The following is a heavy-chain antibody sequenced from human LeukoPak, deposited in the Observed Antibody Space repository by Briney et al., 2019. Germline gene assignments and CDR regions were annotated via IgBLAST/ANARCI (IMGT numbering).Heavy chain of an antibody. Sequence: SETLSLTCTVSGGSISSYYWNWIRQTPGKGLEWIGFIYYSGSTNYNPSLKSRVTISVDTSKNQFSLKLSSVTAADTAVYYCARARKYNGNPNWIDLWGQGVLVTVSS. CDR2: IYYSGST. D-gene: IGHD4-23*01. CDR1: GGSISSYY. J-gene: IGHJ5*02. V-gene: IGHV4-59*01. CDR3: ARARKYNGNPNWIDL.